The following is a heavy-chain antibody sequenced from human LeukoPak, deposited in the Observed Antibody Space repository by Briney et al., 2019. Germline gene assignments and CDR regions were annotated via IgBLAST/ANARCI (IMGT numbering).Heavy chain of an antibody. CDR2: INPNSGGT. CDR1: GYTFTGYY. D-gene: IGHD4-17*01. CDR3: ASPLGMGYDCGDYYFDY. J-gene: IGHJ4*02. Sequence: GASVKVSCKASGYTFTGYYMHWVRQAPGQGLEWMGWINPNSGGTNYAQKFQGRVTMTRGTSISTAYMELSRLRSDDTAVYYCASPLGMGYDCGDYYFDYWGQGTLVTVSS. V-gene: IGHV1-2*02.